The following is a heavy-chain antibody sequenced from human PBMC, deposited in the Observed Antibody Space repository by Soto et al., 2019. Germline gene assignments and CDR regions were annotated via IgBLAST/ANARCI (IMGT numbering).Heavy chain of an antibody. D-gene: IGHD3-16*01. CDR2: IKTDGSST. V-gene: IGHV3-74*01. CDR1: GFTFRSYW. CDR3: ARGPRGEYYFDL. Sequence: EVQLVESGGGLVQPGGSLGLVCAASGFTFRSYWIYWVRQAPGKGLVWVSRIKTDGSSTNHAESVEGRFTISRDNAKNSGYLQMNSLRPEDTAGYYCARGPRGEYYFDLWGRGTLVTVSS. J-gene: IGHJ2*01.